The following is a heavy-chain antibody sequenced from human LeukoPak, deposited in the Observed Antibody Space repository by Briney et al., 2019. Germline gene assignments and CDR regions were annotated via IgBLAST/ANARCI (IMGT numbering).Heavy chain of an antibody. Sequence: SETLSLTCAVYGGSFSEYYWSWIRQPPGKGLEWIGEINHSGSTNYNPSLKSRVTISVDTSKNQFSLKLSSVTAADTAVYYCARGRYSSSWYRGGPHYYFDYWGQGTLVTVSS. CDR1: GGSFSEYY. CDR2: INHSGST. CDR3: ARGRYSSSWYRGGPHYYFDY. D-gene: IGHD6-13*01. J-gene: IGHJ4*02. V-gene: IGHV4-34*01.